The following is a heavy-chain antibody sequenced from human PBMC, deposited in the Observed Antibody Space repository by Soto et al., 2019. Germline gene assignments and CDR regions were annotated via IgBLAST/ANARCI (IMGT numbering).Heavy chain of an antibody. D-gene: IGHD2-8*01. V-gene: IGHV3-21*01. Sequence: EVQLVESGGGLVKPGGSLRLSCAASGFTFSSYSMNWVRQAPGKGLEWVSSISSSSSYIYYADSVKGRFTISRDKAKNSLYLQMNSLRAEDTAVYYCARDARGLYDPFPFDYWGQGTLVTVSS. CDR1: GFTFSSYS. CDR2: ISSSSSYI. CDR3: ARDARGLYDPFPFDY. J-gene: IGHJ4*02.